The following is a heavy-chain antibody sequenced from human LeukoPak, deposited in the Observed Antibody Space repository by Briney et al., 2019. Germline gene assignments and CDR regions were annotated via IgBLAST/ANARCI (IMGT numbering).Heavy chain of an antibody. CDR1: GFTFSDYY. J-gene: IGHJ6*02. Sequence: GGSLRLSCAASGFTFSDYYMSWIRQAPGKGLEWVSYISSSGSTIYYADSVKGRFTISRDNAKNSLYLQMNSLRAEDTAVYYCAREGRYSYPPYYYGMDVWGQGTTVTVSS. CDR2: ISSSGSTI. D-gene: IGHD5-18*01. CDR3: AREGRYSYPPYYYGMDV. V-gene: IGHV3-11*01.